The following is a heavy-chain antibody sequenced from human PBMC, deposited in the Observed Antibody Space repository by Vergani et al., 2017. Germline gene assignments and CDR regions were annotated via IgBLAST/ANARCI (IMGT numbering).Heavy chain of an antibody. J-gene: IGHJ4*02. CDR2: INHSGST. CDR3: ARGPRRGLELPGGFDY. CDR1: GGSFSGYY. D-gene: IGHD1-7*01. V-gene: IGHV4-34*01. Sequence: QVQLQQWGAGLFKPSETLSLTCAVYGGSFSGYYWSWIRQPPGKGLEWIGEINHSGSTNYNPSLKSRVTISVDTSKNQFSLKLSSVTAADTAVYYCARGPRRGLELPGGFDYWGQGTLVTVSS.